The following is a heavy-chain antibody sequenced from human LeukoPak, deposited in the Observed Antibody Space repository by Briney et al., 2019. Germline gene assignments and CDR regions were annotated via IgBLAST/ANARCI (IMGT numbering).Heavy chain of an antibody. D-gene: IGHD1-26*01. CDR1: GFTFTSYS. Sequence: GGSLRLSCAASGFTFTSYSMNWVRQAPGKGLEWVSTISSGGGSTYYADSVKGRFTISRDNSKNTLYLQVNSLRAEDTAVYYCAKGGKWDVTPFDYWGQGTLVTVS. V-gene: IGHV3-23*01. CDR2: ISSGGGST. CDR3: AKGGKWDVTPFDY. J-gene: IGHJ4*02.